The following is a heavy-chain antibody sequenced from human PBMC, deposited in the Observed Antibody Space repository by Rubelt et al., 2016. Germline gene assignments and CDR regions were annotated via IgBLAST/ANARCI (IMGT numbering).Heavy chain of an antibody. CDR2: IHYSGST. CDR1: GGSISSYY. D-gene: IGHD3-10*01. CDR3: ARRGVSGYVDS. Sequence: QVQLQESGPGLVKASETLSLTCTVSGGSISSYYWSWIRQPPGKGPEWIGYIHYSGSTNYNPSLKSRVTLLVDKSKNQFSLKLSAVTAADTAVYYCARRGVSGYVDSWGQGTLVTVSS. V-gene: IGHV4-59*08. J-gene: IGHJ4*02.